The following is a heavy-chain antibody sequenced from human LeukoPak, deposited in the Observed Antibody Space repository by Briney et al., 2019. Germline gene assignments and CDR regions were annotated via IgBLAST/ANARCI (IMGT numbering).Heavy chain of an antibody. V-gene: IGHV5-51*01. D-gene: IGHD5-24*01. J-gene: IGHJ3*02. CDR3: ARHMANLDAFDI. CDR2: IYPGDSDT. CDR1: GYSFTSYW. Sequence: GESLKISCKGSGYSFTSYWIGWVRQMPGKGLEWMGIIYPGDSDTRYNPSFQGQVTISADKSVTTAYLQWSSLKASDTAMYYCARHMANLDAFDIWGQGTMVTVSS.